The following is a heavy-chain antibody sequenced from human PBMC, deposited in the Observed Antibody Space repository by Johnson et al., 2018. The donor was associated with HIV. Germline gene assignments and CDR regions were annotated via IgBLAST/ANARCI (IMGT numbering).Heavy chain of an antibody. V-gene: IGHV3-11*04. CDR3: AKGRMGASGSYNV. CDR1: GFTFSDYY. Sequence: QVQLVESGGSVVRPGGSLRLSCAASGFTFSDYYMSWIRQAPGKGLEWVSYISSGGSTIYYADSVKGRFTISRDNSKNTLYLQMNSLRAEDTALYYCAKGRMGASGSYNVWGQGTMVTVSS. D-gene: IGHD1-26*01. J-gene: IGHJ3*01. CDR2: ISSGGSTI.